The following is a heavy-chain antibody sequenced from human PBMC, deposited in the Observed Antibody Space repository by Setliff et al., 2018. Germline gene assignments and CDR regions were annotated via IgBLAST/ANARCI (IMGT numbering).Heavy chain of an antibody. CDR3: ARDGGWFGAQLYYYYGMDV. CDR1: GYTFTSYA. CDR2: INAGNGNT. V-gene: IGHV1-3*01. D-gene: IGHD3-10*01. J-gene: IGHJ6*02. Sequence: ASVKVSCKASGYTFTSYAMHWVRQAPGQRLEWMGWINAGNGNTKYSQKFQGRVTITRDISASTAYMELSSLRSEDTAVYYCARDGGWFGAQLYYYYGMDVWGQGTTVTVS.